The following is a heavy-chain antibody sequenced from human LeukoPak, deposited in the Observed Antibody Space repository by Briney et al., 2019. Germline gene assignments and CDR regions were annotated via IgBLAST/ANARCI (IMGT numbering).Heavy chain of an antibody. D-gene: IGHD1-7*01. J-gene: IGHJ4*02. CDR3: ASLQLELRCFDY. CDR2: IIPIFGTA. Sequence: SVKVSCKASGGTLSSYAISWVRQAPGQGLEWMGGIIPIFGTANYAQKFQGRVTITADKSTSTAYMELSSLRSEDTAVYYCASLQLELRCFDYWGQGTLVTVSS. CDR1: GGTLSSYA. V-gene: IGHV1-69*06.